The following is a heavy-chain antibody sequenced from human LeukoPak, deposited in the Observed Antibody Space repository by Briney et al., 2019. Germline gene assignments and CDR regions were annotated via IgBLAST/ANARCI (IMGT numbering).Heavy chain of an antibody. CDR3: ARDRVTMIRGVRILDYYYYYMDV. Sequence: SETLSLTCAVYGGSFSGYYWSWIRQPPGKGLEWIGEINHSGSTNYNPSLKSRVTISVDTSKNQFSLKLSSVTAADTAVYYCARDRVTMIRGVRILDYYYYYMDVWGKGTTVTISS. V-gene: IGHV4-34*01. CDR2: INHSGST. D-gene: IGHD3-10*01. J-gene: IGHJ6*03. CDR1: GGSFSGYY.